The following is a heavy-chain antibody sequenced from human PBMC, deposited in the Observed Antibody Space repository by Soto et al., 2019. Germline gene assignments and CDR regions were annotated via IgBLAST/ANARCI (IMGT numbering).Heavy chain of an antibody. V-gene: IGHV1-69*13. CDR2: IIPIFGTA. Sequence: SVKVSCKASGGTFSSYAISWVRQAPGQGLEWMGGIIPIFGTADYAQKFQGRVTITADESTSTGNMELSSLRSEDTAVYYCASHYDSSGYYYRGLDYWGQGTLVTGSS. D-gene: IGHD3-22*01. CDR1: GGTFSSYA. CDR3: ASHYDSSGYYYRGLDY. J-gene: IGHJ4*02.